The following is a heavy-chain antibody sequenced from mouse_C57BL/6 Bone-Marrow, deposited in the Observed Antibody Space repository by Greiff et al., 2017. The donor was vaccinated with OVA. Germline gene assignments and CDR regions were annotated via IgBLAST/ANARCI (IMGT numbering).Heavy chain of an antibody. D-gene: IGHD1-1*01. CDR1: GYTFTSYG. J-gene: IGHJ1*03. CDR2: IYPRSGNT. CDR3: ARWYYGSSYGYFDV. Sequence: QVQLQQSGAELARPGASVKLSCKASGYTFTSYGISWVKQRTGQGLEWIGEIYPRSGNTYYNEKFKGKATLTADKSSSTAYLELRSLTSEDSAVYFGARWYYGSSYGYFDVWGTGTTVTVSS. V-gene: IGHV1-81*01.